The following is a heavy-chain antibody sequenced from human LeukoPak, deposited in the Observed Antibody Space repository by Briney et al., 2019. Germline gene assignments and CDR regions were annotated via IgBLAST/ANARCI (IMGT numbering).Heavy chain of an antibody. CDR1: GGSISSGSYY. Sequence: SETLSLTCTVSGGSISSGSYYWSWIRQPPGKGLEWIGYIYHSGSTYYNPSLKSRVTISVDRSKNQFSLKLSPVTAADTAVYYCAREARTYYYDSSGYPDWGQGTLVTVSS. CDR3: AREARTYYYDSSGYPD. V-gene: IGHV4-30-2*01. CDR2: IYHSGST. J-gene: IGHJ4*02. D-gene: IGHD3-22*01.